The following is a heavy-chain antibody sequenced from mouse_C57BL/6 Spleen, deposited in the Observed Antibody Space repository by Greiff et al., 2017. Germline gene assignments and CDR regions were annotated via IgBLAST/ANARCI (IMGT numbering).Heavy chain of an antibody. CDR1: GFTFSSYA. Sequence: EVKVVESGGGLVKPGGSLKLSCAASGFTFSSYAMSWVRQTPEKRLEWVATISDGGSYTYYPDNVKGRFTISRDNAKNNLYLQMRHLKSEDTAMYYCARDKAGTGYFDVWGTGTTVTVSS. CDR2: ISDGGSYT. J-gene: IGHJ1*03. CDR3: ARDKAGTGYFDV. V-gene: IGHV5-4*01. D-gene: IGHD3-2*02.